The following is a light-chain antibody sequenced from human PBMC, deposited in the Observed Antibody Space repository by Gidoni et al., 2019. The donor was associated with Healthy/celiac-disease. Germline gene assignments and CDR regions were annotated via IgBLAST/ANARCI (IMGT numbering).Light chain of an antibody. J-gene: IGKJ3*01. Sequence: ESVLTQSPGTLSLSPGERATLSCRASQSVSSSDLAWYQQKPGQAPRLLLYGASSRATGIPDRFSGSGSGTDFTLTISRLEPEDFAVYYCQQYGSSRFTFGPGTKVDIK. CDR3: QQYGSSRFT. CDR1: QSVSSSD. CDR2: GAS. V-gene: IGKV3-20*01.